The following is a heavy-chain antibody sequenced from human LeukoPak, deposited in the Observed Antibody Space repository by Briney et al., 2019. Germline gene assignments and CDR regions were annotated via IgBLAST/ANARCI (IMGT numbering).Heavy chain of an antibody. CDR2: INPSGRT. CDR1: GYTFTPYH. Sequence: ASVPVSCKASGYTFTPYHVHWVRQAPGQGLEWMGIINPSGRTSYAKKFPERVIMTRDTSTSSVYMEVNSLRSEDTAVYYCARDFDYWGQGTLVTVSS. CDR3: ARDFDY. J-gene: IGHJ4*02. V-gene: IGHV1-46*01.